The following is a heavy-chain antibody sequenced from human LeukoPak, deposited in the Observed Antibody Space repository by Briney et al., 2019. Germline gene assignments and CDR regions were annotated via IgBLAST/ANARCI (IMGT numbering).Heavy chain of an antibody. CDR1: GFTFSSYS. Sequence: GGSLRLSCAASGFTFSSYSMNWVRQAPGKGLEWVSYISSSSSTIYYADSVEGRFTISRDNAKNSLDLQMSSLNAEDTAVYYCARSKIDYWGQGTLVTVSS. V-gene: IGHV3-48*04. CDR2: ISSSSSTI. D-gene: IGHD4-11*01. CDR3: ARSKIDY. J-gene: IGHJ4*02.